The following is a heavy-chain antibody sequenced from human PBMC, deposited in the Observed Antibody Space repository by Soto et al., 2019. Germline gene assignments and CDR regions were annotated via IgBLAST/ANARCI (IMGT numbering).Heavy chain of an antibody. J-gene: IGHJ6*02. CDR3: AKDEWDCSGGAGNPQQLYYFAMDV. CDR2: ISYDGNNK. CDR1: GFTFNDYG. V-gene: IGHV3-30*18. D-gene: IGHD2-15*01. Sequence: QVHLVESGGGVVQPGRSMRLSCAASGFTFNDYGMHWVRQAPGKGLEWVAVISYDGNNKFYADSVKGRFTISRDSSKTTVYLQMNSLRVKDTAVYYCAKDEWDCSGGAGNPQQLYYFAMDVWGQGTTVTVSS.